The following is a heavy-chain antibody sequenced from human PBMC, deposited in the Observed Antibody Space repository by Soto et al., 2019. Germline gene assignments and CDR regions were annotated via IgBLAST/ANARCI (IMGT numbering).Heavy chain of an antibody. CDR2: ISTTSTYT. V-gene: IGHV3-21*01. D-gene: IGHD2-2*01. CDR3: ARDGGLSSTNVKAFDI. CDR1: GFTFSRYY. J-gene: IGHJ3*02. Sequence: GGSLRLSCAASGFTFSRYYMNWVRQAPGKGLEWVSSISTTSTYTHYADSLKGRFTISRDNAKKLLNLQMDSLRAEDTAVYYCARDGGLSSTNVKAFDIWGQGTKVTVSS.